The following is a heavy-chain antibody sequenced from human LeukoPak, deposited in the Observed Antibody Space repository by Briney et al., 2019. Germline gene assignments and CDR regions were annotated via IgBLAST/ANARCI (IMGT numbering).Heavy chain of an antibody. CDR3: ARDPVGGSSGWHGPFDY. Sequence: SETLSLTCAVYGGAFSGYYWSWIRQPPGKGLEWIGEINHSGSTNYSPSLKSRVTISVDKSKNQFSLKLSSVTAADTAVYYCARDPVGGSSGWHGPFDYWGQGTLVTVSS. V-gene: IGHV4-34*01. D-gene: IGHD6-19*01. CDR2: INHSGST. J-gene: IGHJ4*02. CDR1: GGAFSGYY.